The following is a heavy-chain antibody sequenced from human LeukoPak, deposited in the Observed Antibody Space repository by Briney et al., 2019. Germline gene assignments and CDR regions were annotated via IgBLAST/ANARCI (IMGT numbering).Heavy chain of an antibody. Sequence: PSETLSLTCAVYGGSFSGYYWNWIRQPPGKGLEWIGEINHRGSTNYNPSLKSGVTISVDTSKKQFSLKLSSVTAADTAVYYCARGRTTYDYVWGSYRPPDYWGQGTLVTVSS. CDR2: INHRGST. CDR1: GGSFSGYY. J-gene: IGHJ4*02. D-gene: IGHD3-16*02. V-gene: IGHV4-34*01. CDR3: ARGRTTYDYVWGSYRPPDY.